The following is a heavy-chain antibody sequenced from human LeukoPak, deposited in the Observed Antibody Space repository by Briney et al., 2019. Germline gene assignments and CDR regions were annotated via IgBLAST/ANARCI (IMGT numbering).Heavy chain of an antibody. Sequence: PGGSLRLSCTASGFIFSAYSLSWVRQAPGKGLEWLSYFSKNSRTIYYADSVKGRFTISRDDAKNSVYLQMNSLRDDDTAVYYCARDPGPLDYWGQGTLVTVSS. CDR2: FSKNSRTI. CDR1: GFIFSAYS. V-gene: IGHV3-48*02. CDR3: ARDPGPLDY. J-gene: IGHJ4*02. D-gene: IGHD3-10*01.